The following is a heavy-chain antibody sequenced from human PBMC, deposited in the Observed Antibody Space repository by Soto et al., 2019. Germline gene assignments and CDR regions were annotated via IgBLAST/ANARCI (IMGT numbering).Heavy chain of an antibody. D-gene: IGHD1-1*01. CDR3: ARDKTTGTTAADPPEHAFDI. J-gene: IGHJ3*02. Sequence: PGGSLRLSCVASGFTFGNFWMHWVRQVPGKGLVWVSRVNGDGSSTTYADSVEGRFTISRDNAKNTLYLQMDSLRAEDTALYYCARDKTTGTTAADPPEHAFDIWGRGTLVTVSS. CDR2: VNGDGSST. V-gene: IGHV3-74*01. CDR1: GFTFGNFW.